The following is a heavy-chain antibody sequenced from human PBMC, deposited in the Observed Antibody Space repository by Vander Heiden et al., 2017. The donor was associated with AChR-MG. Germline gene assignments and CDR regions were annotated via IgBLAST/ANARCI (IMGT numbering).Heavy chain of an antibody. Sequence: QVQLVESGGGVVQPGGSLRLSCAASGFSFSGYGMHWVRQAPGKGLEWWGFIRYDGSNKYYADSVKGRFTISRDNSKNTLYLQMNSLRAEDTAVYYCAKALYSSGYYSDFDYWGQGTLVTVSS. CDR2: IRYDGSNK. J-gene: IGHJ4*02. CDR3: AKALYSSGYYSDFDY. CDR1: GFSFSGYG. V-gene: IGHV3-30*02. D-gene: IGHD3-22*01.